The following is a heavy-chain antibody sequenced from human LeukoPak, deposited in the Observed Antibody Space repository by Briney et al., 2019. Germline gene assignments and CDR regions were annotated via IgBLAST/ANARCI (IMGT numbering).Heavy chain of an antibody. J-gene: IGHJ4*02. CDR2: INHSGST. CDR1: GGSFSGYY. V-gene: IGHV4-34*01. CDR3: ARLDALYCSSTSCRNLDY. D-gene: IGHD2-2*01. Sequence: PSETLSLTCAVYGGSFSGYYWSWIRQPPGKGLEWIGEINHSGSTNYNPSLKSRVTISVDTSKNQFSLKLSPVTAADTAVYYCARLDALYCSSTSCRNLDYWGQGTLVTVSS.